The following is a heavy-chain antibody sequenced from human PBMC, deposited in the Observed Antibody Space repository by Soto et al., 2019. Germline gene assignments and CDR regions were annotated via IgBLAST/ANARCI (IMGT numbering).Heavy chain of an antibody. CDR3: AKSVAVTTPTGAKEFYFDF. V-gene: IGHV3-23*01. D-gene: IGHD4-4*01. CDR2: ISYSGRST. J-gene: IGHJ4*02. CDR1: GFTFGSYD. Sequence: QPGGSLRLSCAASGFTFGSYDMSWVRQAPGEGLEWVSTISYSGRSTLYADSVKGRFIISRDTSKNTLYLQMNSLRAEDTAVYYCAKSVAVTTPTGAKEFYFDFWGQGTLVTVSS.